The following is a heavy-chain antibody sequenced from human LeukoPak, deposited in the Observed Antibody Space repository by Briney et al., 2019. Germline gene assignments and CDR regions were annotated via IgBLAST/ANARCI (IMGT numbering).Heavy chain of an antibody. CDR3: ARAHYYYFMDV. CDR2: IYHSGST. J-gene: IGHJ6*03. CDR1: GGSISSSNW. V-gene: IGHV4-4*02. Sequence: SETLSLTCAVSGGSISSSNWWSWVRQPPGKGLEWIGEIYHSGSTNYNPSLKSRVTISVDTSKNQFSLKLSAVTAADTAVYYCARAHYYYFMDVWGKGTTVTISS.